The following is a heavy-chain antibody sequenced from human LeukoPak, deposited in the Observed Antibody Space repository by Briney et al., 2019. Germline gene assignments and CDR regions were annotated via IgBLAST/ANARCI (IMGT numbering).Heavy chain of an antibody. CDR2: IYHSGST. V-gene: IGHV4-39*07. D-gene: IGHD6-13*01. J-gene: IGHJ4*02. Sequence: SETLSLTCTVSGGSISSSRYYWGWIRQPPGKGLEWIGSIYHSGSTYYNPSLKSRVTISVDTSKNQFSLKLSSVTAADTAVYYCARDDSSSWYGFDYWGQGTLVTVSS. CDR1: GGSISSSRYY. CDR3: ARDDSSSWYGFDY.